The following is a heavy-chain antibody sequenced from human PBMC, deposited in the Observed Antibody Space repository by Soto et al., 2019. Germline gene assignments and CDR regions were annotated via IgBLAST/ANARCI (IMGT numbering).Heavy chain of an antibody. CDR2: IYYSGST. D-gene: IGHD2-15*01. Sequence: SETLSLTCTVSGGSISSYYWSWIRQPPGKGLEWIGYIYYSGSTNYNPSLKSRVTISVDASKNQFSLKLSSVTAADTAVYYCARWAATQYYFDYWGQGTLVTVSS. V-gene: IGHV4-59*01. CDR3: ARWAATQYYFDY. CDR1: GGSISSYY. J-gene: IGHJ4*02.